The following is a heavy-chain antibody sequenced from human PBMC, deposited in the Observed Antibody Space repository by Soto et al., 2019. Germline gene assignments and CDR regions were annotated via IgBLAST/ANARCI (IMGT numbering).Heavy chain of an antibody. CDR3: ARVERGTATTVVDAFDI. Sequence: QVQLQQWGAGLLKPSETLSLTCAVFGGSVNSGNYYWSWIRQPPGKGLEWIGEMSHSGGTHFNPSLKSRVTISVDTSKNQSSLKMRSVTAADTALYYCARVERGTATTVVDAFDIWGPGTMVTVSS. V-gene: IGHV4-34*01. CDR2: MSHSGGT. J-gene: IGHJ3*02. CDR1: GGSVNSGNYY. D-gene: IGHD1-1*01.